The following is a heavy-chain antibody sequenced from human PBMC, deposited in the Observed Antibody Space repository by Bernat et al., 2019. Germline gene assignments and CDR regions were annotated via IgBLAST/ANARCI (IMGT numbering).Heavy chain of an antibody. D-gene: IGHD2-2*01. CDR3: ARDRPPGYCSSTSCYYYYGMDV. V-gene: IGHV1-2*02. J-gene: IGHJ6*02. CDR1: GYTFTGYY. Sequence: QVQLVQSGAEVKKPGASVKVSCKASGYTFTGYYMHWVRQAPGQGLEWMGWINPNSGGTNYAQKFQGRVTMTRDTSISTAYMELSRLGSDETAVYYCARDRPPGYCSSTSCYYYYGMDVWGQGTTVTVSS. CDR2: INPNSGGT.